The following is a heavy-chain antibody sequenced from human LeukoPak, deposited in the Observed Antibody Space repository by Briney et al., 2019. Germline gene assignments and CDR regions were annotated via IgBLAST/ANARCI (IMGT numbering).Heavy chain of an antibody. CDR3: AKAGDGYNFVSLSDY. CDR2: IRYDGSNK. V-gene: IGHV3-30*02. CDR1: GFTFSSYG. J-gene: IGHJ4*02. D-gene: IGHD5-24*01. Sequence: PGGSLRLSCAASGFTFSSYGMHWVRQAPGKGLEWVAFIRYDGSNKYYADSVKGRFTISRDNSKNTLYLQMNSLRAEDTAVYYCAKAGDGYNFVSLSDYWGQGTLVTVSS.